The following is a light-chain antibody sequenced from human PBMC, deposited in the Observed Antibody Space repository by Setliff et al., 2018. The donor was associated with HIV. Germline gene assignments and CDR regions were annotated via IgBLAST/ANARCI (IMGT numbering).Light chain of an antibody. CDR1: SSDVGGYNF. V-gene: IGLV2-14*03. Sequence: QSVLAQPASVSGSPGQSITISCTGTSSDVGGYNFVSWYQQHPGRAPKLIIYDVRSRPSGVSNRFSGSKSGNTASLTISGLQAEDEADYYCSSYTSSSTYGSYTTSSTYVFGTGTKVTVL. J-gene: IGLJ1*01. CDR3: SSYTSSSTYGSYTTSSTYV. CDR2: DVR.